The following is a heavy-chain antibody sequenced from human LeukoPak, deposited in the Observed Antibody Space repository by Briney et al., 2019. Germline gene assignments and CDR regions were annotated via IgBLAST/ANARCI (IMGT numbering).Heavy chain of an antibody. CDR3: ARDRAGMKWFDP. V-gene: IGHV4-31*03. D-gene: IGHD6-19*01. CDR1: GGSISSGGYY. J-gene: IGHJ5*02. Sequence: KPSETLSLTCTVSGGSISSGGYYWSWIRQHPGKGLEWIGYIYYSGSTYYNPSLKSRVTISVDTSKNQFSLKLNSVTAADTAVYYCARDRAGMKWFDPWGQGTLVTVSS. CDR2: IYYSGST.